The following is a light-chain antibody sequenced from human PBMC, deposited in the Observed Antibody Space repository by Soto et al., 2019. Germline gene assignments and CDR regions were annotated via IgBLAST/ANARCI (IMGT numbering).Light chain of an antibody. V-gene: IGKV1-39*01. CDR2: AAS. Sequence: DIQMTQSPSSMSASVGDRVTITCRASQSISSYLNWHQQKPGKAPKLLIYAASSLQSRVPSRFSGSGSGTDFNLTISNRQPEDFATYYWRQSYSTPRRFGQGTKVEIK. J-gene: IGKJ1*01. CDR1: QSISSY. CDR3: RQSYSTPRR.